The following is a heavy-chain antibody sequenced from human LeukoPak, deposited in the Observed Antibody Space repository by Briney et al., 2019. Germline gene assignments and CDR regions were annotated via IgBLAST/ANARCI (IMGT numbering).Heavy chain of an antibody. CDR1: GFTFSSYA. Sequence: PGGSLRLSCAASGFTFSSYAMSWVRQAPGKGLEWVSAISGSGGSTYYADSVKGRFTISRDNSKNTLYLQMNSLRAEDTAVCYCARDMAPLSDAFDIWGQGTMVTVSS. CDR3: ARDMAPLSDAFDI. J-gene: IGHJ3*02. V-gene: IGHV3-23*01. D-gene: IGHD3-10*01. CDR2: ISGSGGST.